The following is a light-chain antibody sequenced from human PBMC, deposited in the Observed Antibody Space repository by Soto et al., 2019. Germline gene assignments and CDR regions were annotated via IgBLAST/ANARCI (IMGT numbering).Light chain of an antibody. J-gene: IGKJ2*01. CDR2: WAS. CDR1: QSVLYTPNNKNY. CDR3: QQYYGSPPYT. Sequence: DIVMTQSPDSLTVSLGERATVNCKSSQSVLYTPNNKNYLAWYQQKPGQPPKLLIYWASTRESGVPDRFSGSGSGTDFTLTISSLQTEDVAVYYCQQYYGSPPYTFGQGTKLEIK. V-gene: IGKV4-1*01.